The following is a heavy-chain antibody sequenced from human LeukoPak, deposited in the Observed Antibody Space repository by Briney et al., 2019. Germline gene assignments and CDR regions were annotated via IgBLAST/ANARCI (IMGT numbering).Heavy chain of an antibody. Sequence: GGSLRLSCAASGFTFSNYDMHWVRQAAGRGLEWVSAFCTGGDTYYPGSMKGRFTISRDNDKNSLYLQMNSLRGEDAAVYYCASYGIAAAPDAFDIWGQGTMVTVSS. D-gene: IGHD6-13*01. CDR1: GFTFSNYD. J-gene: IGHJ3*02. CDR2: FCTGGDT. CDR3: ASYGIAAAPDAFDI. V-gene: IGHV3-13*04.